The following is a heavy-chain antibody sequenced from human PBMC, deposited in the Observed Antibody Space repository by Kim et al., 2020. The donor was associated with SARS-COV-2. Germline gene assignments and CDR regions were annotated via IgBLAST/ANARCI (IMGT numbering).Heavy chain of an antibody. CDR2: ITPFFGTT. Sequence: SVKVSCKASGYTFSNSDINWVRQAPGQGPEWMGGITPFFGTTNYAQKFQDRVTTTADESTRTGYMELRSLRSEDTAVYYCARSRGGVVGVAGPREAFDSWGKGTMVTVSS. CDR1: GYTFSNSD. CDR3: ARSRGGVVGVAGPREAFDS. J-gene: IGHJ3*02. V-gene: IGHV1-69*13. D-gene: IGHD2-15*01.